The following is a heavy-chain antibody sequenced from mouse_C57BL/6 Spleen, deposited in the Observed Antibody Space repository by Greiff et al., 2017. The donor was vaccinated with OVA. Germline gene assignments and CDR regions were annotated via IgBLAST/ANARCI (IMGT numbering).Heavy chain of an antibody. V-gene: IGHV1-42*01. CDR2: INPSTGGT. J-gene: IGHJ4*01. Sequence: EVQLKESGPELVKPGASVKISCKASGYSFTGYYMNWVKQSPEKSLEWIGEINPSTGGTTYNQKFKAKATLTVDKSSSTAYMQLKSLTSEDSAVYYCARRERAMDYWGQGTSVTVSS. CDR1: GYSFTGYY. CDR3: ARRERAMDY.